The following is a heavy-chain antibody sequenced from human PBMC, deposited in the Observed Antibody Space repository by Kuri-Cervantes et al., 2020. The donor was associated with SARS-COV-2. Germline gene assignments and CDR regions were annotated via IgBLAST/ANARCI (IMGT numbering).Heavy chain of an antibody. CDR1: GFSFSSYG. CDR2: ISGSGGST. J-gene: IGHJ1*01. Sequence: GESLKISCAASGFSFSSYGMSWVRQAPGKGLEWFSAISGSGGSTYYADSVKGRFTISRDNSKNTLYLQMTSLRAEDTAVYYCALRYCSSTNCRDQGYFQHWGQGTLVTVSS. V-gene: IGHV3-23*01. D-gene: IGHD2-2*01. CDR3: ALRYCSSTNCRDQGYFQH.